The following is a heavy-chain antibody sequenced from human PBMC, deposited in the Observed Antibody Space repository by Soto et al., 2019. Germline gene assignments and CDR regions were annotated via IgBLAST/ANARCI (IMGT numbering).Heavy chain of an antibody. CDR3: ASGPDYGDYVNYYYYYGMDV. CDR1: GGSISNYY. CDR2: IYYTGST. J-gene: IGHJ6*02. Sequence: SETLSLTCNVSGGSISNYYWGWFRQPPGKGLEWVGYIYYTGSTTYSPSLKSRVTISLDTSKNQFSLKLSSVTAADTAVYYCASGPDYGDYVNYYYYYGMDVWGQGTTVTVSS. D-gene: IGHD4-17*01. V-gene: IGHV4-59*01.